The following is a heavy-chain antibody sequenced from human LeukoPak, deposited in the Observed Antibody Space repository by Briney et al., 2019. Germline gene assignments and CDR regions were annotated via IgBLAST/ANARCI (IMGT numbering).Heavy chain of an antibody. CDR3: ARIYTAMALGYYYYYYMDV. CDR2: MNPNSSNT. D-gene: IGHD5-18*01. V-gene: IGHV1-8*03. Sequence: ASVKVSCKASGYTFTSYDINWVRQATGQGLEWMGWMNPNSSNTGYAQKFQGRVTITRNTSISTAYMELSSLRSEDTAVYYCARIYTAMALGYYYYYYMDVWGKGTTVTVSS. CDR1: GYTFTSYD. J-gene: IGHJ6*03.